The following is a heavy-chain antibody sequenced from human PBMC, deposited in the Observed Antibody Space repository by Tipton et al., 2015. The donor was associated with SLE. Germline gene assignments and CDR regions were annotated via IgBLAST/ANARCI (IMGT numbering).Heavy chain of an antibody. D-gene: IGHD6-19*01. V-gene: IGHV4-39*06. CDR2: LYYTGNS. J-gene: IGHJ4*02. CDR1: GGSISRRDDY. Sequence: GLVKPSETVSLSCSVSGGSISRRDDYWGWIRQPPGKGLEWIASLYYTGNSYYNPSLKSRVTLSVDKSKNQFPLNLRSVTVADTAVYYCASELLRDYFSAWGPDYWGQGTLVTVSA. CDR3: ASELLRDYFSAWGPDY.